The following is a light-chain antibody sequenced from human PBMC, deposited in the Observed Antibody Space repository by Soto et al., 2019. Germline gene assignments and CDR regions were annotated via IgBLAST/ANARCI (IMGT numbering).Light chain of an antibody. V-gene: IGKV4-1*01. CDR3: QKYYSTPCT. Sequence: DIVMTQSPDSLAVSLGERATINCKSSQSVLYSSNNKNYLAWYQQKPGQPPKLLIYWASTRESGVPDRFSGSGSGTDFTLTISSLQAEDVAVYYCQKYYSTPCTFGQGTKLEI. J-gene: IGKJ2*01. CDR2: WAS. CDR1: QSVLYSSNNKNY.